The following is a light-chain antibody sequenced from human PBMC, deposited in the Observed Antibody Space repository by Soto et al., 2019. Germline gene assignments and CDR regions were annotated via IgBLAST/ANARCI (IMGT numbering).Light chain of an antibody. CDR1: QTVRNNY. CDR2: DAS. Sequence: VLSKSPGPLSLSQGERATLSCRXSQTVRNNYLAWYQQKPGQAPRLLIYDASLRATGVPDRFSGSGSGTDCSLTINRLEPEDAAVYFCQQSGSSPRTFGRGTKVDIK. CDR3: QQSGSSPRT. J-gene: IGKJ1*01. V-gene: IGKV3-20*01.